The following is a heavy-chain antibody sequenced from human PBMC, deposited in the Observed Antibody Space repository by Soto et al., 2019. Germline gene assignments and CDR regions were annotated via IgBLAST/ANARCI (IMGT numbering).Heavy chain of an antibody. Sequence: SETLSLTCTVSGGSISSYYWSWIRQPPGKGLEWIGYIYYSGSTNYNPSLKSRVTISVDTSKNQFSLKLSSVTAADTAVYYCVSGGDYPSAEYFQHWGQGTLVTVSS. CDR1: GGSISSYY. D-gene: IGHD4-17*01. CDR2: IYYSGST. CDR3: VSGGDYPSAEYFQH. J-gene: IGHJ1*01. V-gene: IGHV4-59*01.